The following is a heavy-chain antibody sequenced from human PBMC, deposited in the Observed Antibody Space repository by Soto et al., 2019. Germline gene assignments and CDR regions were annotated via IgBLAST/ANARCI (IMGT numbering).Heavy chain of an antibody. J-gene: IGHJ4*01. CDR1: GYTFTSYY. CDR2: INPSGGST. D-gene: IGHD3-22*01. Sequence: ASLYVACKASGYTFTSYYLRWVRQAPGQGLEWMGIINPSGGSTSYAQKFQGRVTMTRDTSTSTVYMELSSLRSEDTAVYYCARGTSSGHPDYYDSSGYYSGFDYWG. V-gene: IGHV1-46*01. CDR3: ARGTSSGHPDYYDSSGYYSGFDY.